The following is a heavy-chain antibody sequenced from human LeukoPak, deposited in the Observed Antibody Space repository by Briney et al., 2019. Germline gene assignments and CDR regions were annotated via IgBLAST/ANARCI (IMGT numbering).Heavy chain of an antibody. CDR1: GFTFSSYW. J-gene: IGHJ5*02. V-gene: IGHV3-74*01. Sequence: GGSLRLSCAASGFTFSSYWMHWVRQAPGKGLVWVSRINNDGSSTSYADSVKGRFIISRDNAKNTLYLQMNSLRAEDTAVYYCARPTKEGSSWYWWFDPWGQGTLVTVSS. D-gene: IGHD6-13*01. CDR3: ARPTKEGSSWYWWFDP. CDR2: INNDGSST.